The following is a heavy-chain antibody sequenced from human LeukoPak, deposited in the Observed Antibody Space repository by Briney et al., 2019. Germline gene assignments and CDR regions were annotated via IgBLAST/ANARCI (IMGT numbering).Heavy chain of an antibody. Sequence: PSETLSLTCSVSGYSISSGYYWGWIRQPPGKGLEWIGSIYHSENTFYNPSLKSRVTMSIDMSENQFSLKLSSVTASDTAVYFCARLSYSFWTGDYWGQGILVTVSS. D-gene: IGHD3/OR15-3a*01. CDR2: IYHSENT. J-gene: IGHJ4*02. V-gene: IGHV4-38-2*01. CDR3: ARLSYSFWTGDY. CDR1: GYSISSGYY.